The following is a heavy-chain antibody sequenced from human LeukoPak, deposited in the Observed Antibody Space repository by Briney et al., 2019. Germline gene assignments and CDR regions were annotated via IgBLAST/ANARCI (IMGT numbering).Heavy chain of an antibody. Sequence: GGSLRLSCAASGFTFRHYAMHWVRQAPGKGLEGVALISNDGSDKYYADSVRGRFTISRDNSKNTLDLQMNSLRAEDTAVYYCAKDGFCSSTSCYPNHFDSWGQGTLVTVSS. CDR2: ISNDGSDK. CDR1: GFTFRHYA. V-gene: IGHV3-30*18. J-gene: IGHJ4*02. D-gene: IGHD2-2*01. CDR3: AKDGFCSSTSCYPNHFDS.